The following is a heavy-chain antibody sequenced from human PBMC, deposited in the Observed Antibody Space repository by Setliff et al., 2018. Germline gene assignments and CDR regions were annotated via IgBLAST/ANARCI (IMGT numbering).Heavy chain of an antibody. J-gene: IGHJ4*02. CDR1: GFTFSSYT. V-gene: IGHV3-48*01. D-gene: IGHD3-9*01. CDR2: IANGGSPI. Sequence: PGGSLRLSCAASGFTFSSYTMNWVRQAPGKGLEWLSYIANGGSPIYYADSVKGRFTISRDNAKNSVYLQMNSLTAEDTAVYYCAKDTHYYSNTGYYCFDYWGQGALVTVSS. CDR3: AKDTHYYSNTGYYCFDY.